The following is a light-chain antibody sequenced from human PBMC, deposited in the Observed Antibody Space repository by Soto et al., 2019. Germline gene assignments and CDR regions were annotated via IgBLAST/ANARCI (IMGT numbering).Light chain of an antibody. CDR3: KSYAGSNTYV. V-gene: IGLV1-47*02. J-gene: IGLJ1*01. CDR2: SNN. Sequence: QSVLTQPPSASGTPGQRVSISCSGYSSSIGTNFVYWYQQLPGTAPKVLIHSNNQRPSGVPDRFSGSKSGTSASLAISGLRSEDEADYFCKSYAGSNTYVFGSGTKVTVL. CDR1: SSSIGTNF.